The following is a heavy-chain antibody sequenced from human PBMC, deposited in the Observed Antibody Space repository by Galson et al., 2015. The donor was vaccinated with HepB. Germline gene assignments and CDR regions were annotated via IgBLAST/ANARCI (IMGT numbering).Heavy chain of an antibody. CDR3: ARVRREGDYRGGSHRVYYYCGIGV. CDR2: ISSSGSAI. V-gene: IGHV3-48*03. CDR1: GFTFSSFE. Sequence: SLRLSCAASGFTFSSFEMTWVRQAPGRGLDWVSYISSSGSAIYYADSVRGRSTISRDNTKNSLYLQMNSLRAEDTAVYYCARVRREGDYRGGSHRVYYYCGIGVWGQGTPVTVSS. D-gene: IGHD3-16*02. J-gene: IGHJ6*02.